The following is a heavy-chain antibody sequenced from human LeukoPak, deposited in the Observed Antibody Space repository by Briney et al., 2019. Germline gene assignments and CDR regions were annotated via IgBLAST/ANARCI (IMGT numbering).Heavy chain of an antibody. V-gene: IGHV1-2*02. CDR1: GYMFTGYY. CDR3: ARGDRSGDFDY. CDR2: INPNSGGT. D-gene: IGHD6-19*01. Sequence: ASVKVSCKASGYMFTGYYMHWVRQAPGQGLEWMGWINPNSGGTNYAQNFQGRVTMTRDTSISSAYMDLSRLRADDTAVYYCARGDRSGDFDYWGQGTLVTVSS. J-gene: IGHJ4*02.